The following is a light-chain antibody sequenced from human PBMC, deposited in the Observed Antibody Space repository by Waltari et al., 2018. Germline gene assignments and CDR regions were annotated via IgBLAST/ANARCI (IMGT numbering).Light chain of an antibody. CDR2: AED. CDR3: GTWDSSMSVGV. CDR1: SPNIGNNY. J-gene: IGLJ2*01. V-gene: IGLV1-51*01. Sequence: QSVLTQPPSVSAASGQKVTISCSGSSPNIGNNYVSWYQQFPGTAPKLLIYAEDKRASGTSGRFAGSESGTSATLDIHGLQTGDEADYYCGTWDSSMSVGVLGGGTKVTVL.